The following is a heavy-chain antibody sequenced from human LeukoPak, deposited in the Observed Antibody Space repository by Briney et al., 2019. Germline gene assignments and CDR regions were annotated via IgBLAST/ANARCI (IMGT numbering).Heavy chain of an antibody. J-gene: IGHJ4*02. Sequence: GGSLRLSCAASGFTFSNYAMHWVRQAPGKGLEWVAVISYDGTNKYYADSVKGRFTISRDNSKNTLYLQVDSLRAEDTAVYYCAKDRLWFGESSPHYWGQGTLVTVSS. V-gene: IGHV3-30-3*01. D-gene: IGHD3-10*01. CDR1: GFTFSNYA. CDR2: ISYDGTNK. CDR3: AKDRLWFGESSPHY.